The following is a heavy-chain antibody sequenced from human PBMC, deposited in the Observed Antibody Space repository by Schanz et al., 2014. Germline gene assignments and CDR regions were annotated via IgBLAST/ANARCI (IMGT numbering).Heavy chain of an antibody. CDR3: ARSNYYDNSDYYNSFDY. D-gene: IGHD3-22*01. V-gene: IGHV1-69*02. CDR2: IVPIAGIT. J-gene: IGHJ4*02. Sequence: QVQLVQSGAEVKKPGSSMKVSCKASGGTFSTYPINWLRQAPGQGLEWMGRIVPIAGITNYAQRFQGRVTITADKSSDTAYMELSSLRSEDTAVYYCARSNYYDNSDYYNSFDYWGQGTLVTVSS. CDR1: GGTFSTYP.